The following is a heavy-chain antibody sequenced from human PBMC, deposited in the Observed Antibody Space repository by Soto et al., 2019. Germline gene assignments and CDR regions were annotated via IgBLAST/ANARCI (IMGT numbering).Heavy chain of an antibody. Sequence: QVHLVQSGSEVKKPGSSVTVSCKASGGTFNTYTFSWVRQAPGQGLEWMGSILPIMGSVNYAHDFQGRLSITADPSTTTAYMELTSLTSHDTAIYYCARVPRYSYPTSDPLDNWGQGTLVTVSS. J-gene: IGHJ4*02. CDR1: GGTFNTYT. CDR2: ILPIMGSV. CDR3: ARVPRYSYPTSDPLDN. V-gene: IGHV1-69*01. D-gene: IGHD2-15*01.